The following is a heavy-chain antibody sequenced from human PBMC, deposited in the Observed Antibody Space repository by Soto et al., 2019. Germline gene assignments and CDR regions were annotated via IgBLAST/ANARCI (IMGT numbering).Heavy chain of an antibody. Sequence: QVQLVQSGAEVKKPGASVKVSCKASGYTFTSYAMHWVRQAPGQRLEWMGWINAGNGNTKYSQKFQGRVTITRDTSASTAYMELSSLRSEDTAVYYCARDFNSQQWLWGFDYWGQGTLVTVSS. D-gene: IGHD6-19*01. J-gene: IGHJ4*02. CDR3: ARDFNSQQWLWGFDY. CDR2: INAGNGNT. V-gene: IGHV1-3*01. CDR1: GYTFTSYA.